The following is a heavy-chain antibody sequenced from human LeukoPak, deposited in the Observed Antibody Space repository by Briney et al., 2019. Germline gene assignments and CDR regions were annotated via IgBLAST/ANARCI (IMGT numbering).Heavy chain of an antibody. V-gene: IGHV3-43*02. Sequence: GGSLRLSCAASGFTFDDYAMHWVRQAPGKGLEWVSLISGDGGSTYYADSVKGRFTISRDNAKNSLYLQMNSLRAEDTAVYYCARGPHWYFDLWGRGTLVTVSS. J-gene: IGHJ2*01. CDR2: ISGDGGST. CDR1: GFTFDDYA. CDR3: ARGPHWYFDL.